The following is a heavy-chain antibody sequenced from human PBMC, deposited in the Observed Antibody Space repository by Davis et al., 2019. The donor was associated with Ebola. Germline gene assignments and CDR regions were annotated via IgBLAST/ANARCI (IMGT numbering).Heavy chain of an antibody. D-gene: IGHD6-13*01. V-gene: IGHV1-18*04. J-gene: IGHJ4*02. CDR1: GYTFTSYG. CDR3: ARDCVSGAAAGTGY. CDR2: ISAYNGNT. Sequence: AASVKVSCKASGYTFTSYGISWVRQAPGQGLEWMGWISAYNGNTNYAQKLQGRVTMTTDTSTSTAYMELRSLRSDDTAVYYCARDCVSGAAAGTGYWGQGTLVTVSS.